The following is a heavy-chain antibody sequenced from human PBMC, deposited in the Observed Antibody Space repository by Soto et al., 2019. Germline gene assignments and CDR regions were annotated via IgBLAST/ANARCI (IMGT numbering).Heavy chain of an antibody. CDR3: ARQQYTVVTDFDV. D-gene: IGHD2-21*02. J-gene: IGHJ3*01. V-gene: IGHV4-59*07. CDR1: GGSITPYY. Sequence: QVQLQESGPGLVKTSDTLSLTCTVSGGSITPYYWSWIRQPPGEGLEWIGYVSYSGKTCYHPSLKSPVSMSIDTSRNEVELKWTSLTVGDQATYYCARQQYTVVTDFDVWGQGTTVAVSS. CDR2: VSYSGKT.